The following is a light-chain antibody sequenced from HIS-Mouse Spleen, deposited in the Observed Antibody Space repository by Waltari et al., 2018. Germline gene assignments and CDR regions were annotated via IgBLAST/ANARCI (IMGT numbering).Light chain of an antibody. Sequence: SSELTQAPAVSVALGRTVRITCQGGSLRSYYASRYQQKPGQSPVLVIHGKNNRPSGIPDRFSGSSSGNTASLTITGAQAEDEADYYCNSRDSSGNHVVFGGGTKLTVL. J-gene: IGLJ2*01. CDR2: GKN. V-gene: IGLV3-19*01. CDR3: NSRDSSGNHVV. CDR1: SLRSYY.